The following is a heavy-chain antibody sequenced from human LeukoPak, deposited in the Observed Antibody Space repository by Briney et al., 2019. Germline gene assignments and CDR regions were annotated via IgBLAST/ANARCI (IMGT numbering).Heavy chain of an antibody. J-gene: IGHJ6*02. CDR2: INHSGST. V-gene: IGHV4-34*01. D-gene: IGHD1-14*01. CDR1: GGSFSGYY. CDR3: AREPAYYYYYGMDV. Sequence: SETLSLTCAVYGGSFSGYYWSWIRQPPGKGLEWIGEINHSGSTNYNPSLKSRVTISVDTSKNQFSLKLSSVTAADTAVYYCAREPAYYYYYGMDVWGQGTTVTVSS.